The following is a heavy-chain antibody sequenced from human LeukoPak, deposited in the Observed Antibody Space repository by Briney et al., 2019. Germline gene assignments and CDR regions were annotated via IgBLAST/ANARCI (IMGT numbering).Heavy chain of an antibody. Sequence: SETLSLTCTVSGDSISSGHYWDWIRQPPGRGLEWIGSIHHSGSTWYNPSLKSRVTISLDTSQTQISLRVTSVTAADTAVYYCARGTDYYDSSGSLDPWGQGTLVTVSS. D-gene: IGHD3-22*01. CDR1: GDSISSGHY. CDR2: IHHSGST. J-gene: IGHJ5*02. V-gene: IGHV4-38-2*02. CDR3: ARGTDYYDSSGSLDP.